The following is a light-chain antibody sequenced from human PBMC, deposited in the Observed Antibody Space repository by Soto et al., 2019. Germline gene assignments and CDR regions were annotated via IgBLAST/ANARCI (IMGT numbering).Light chain of an antibody. CDR1: SSDFGGYNY. J-gene: IGLJ1*01. CDR2: EVS. Sequence: QSALTQPPSASGSPGQSVTISCTGTSSDFGGYNYVSWYQQHPGKAPKLMIYEVSKRPSGVPDRFSGSKSGSAASLTVSGLQAEDEADYYCSSYAGSNTYVFGTGTKVTVL. CDR3: SSYAGSNTYV. V-gene: IGLV2-8*01.